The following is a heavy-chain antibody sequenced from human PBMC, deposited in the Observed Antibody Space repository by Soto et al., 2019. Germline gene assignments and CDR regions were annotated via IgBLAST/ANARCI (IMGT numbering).Heavy chain of an antibody. J-gene: IGHJ4*02. CDR1: GGTFSSYA. Sequence: QVQLVQSGAEVKKPGSSVKVSCKASGGTFSSYAISWVRQAPGQGLEWMGGIIPIFGTANYAQKFQGRVTITADESTSTAYIELSSLRSEDTAVYYCARGPFYCSSTSCYTRHFDYWGQGTLVTVCS. V-gene: IGHV1-69*01. CDR3: ARGPFYCSSTSCYTRHFDY. CDR2: IIPIFGTA. D-gene: IGHD2-2*02.